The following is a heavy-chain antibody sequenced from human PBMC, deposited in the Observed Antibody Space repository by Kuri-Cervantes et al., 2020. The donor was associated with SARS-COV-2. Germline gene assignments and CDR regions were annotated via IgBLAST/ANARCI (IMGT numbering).Heavy chain of an antibody. CDR1: GGSISSYY. D-gene: IGHD2-2*01. Sequence: GSLRLSCTVPGGSISSYYWSWIRQPPGKGLEWIGYIYYSGSTNYNPSLKSRVTISVDTSKNQFSLKLSSVTAADTAVYYCARDNPSASYYYYYGMDVWGQGTTVTVSS. J-gene: IGHJ6*02. V-gene: IGHV4-59*01. CDR2: IYYSGST. CDR3: ARDNPSASYYYYYGMDV.